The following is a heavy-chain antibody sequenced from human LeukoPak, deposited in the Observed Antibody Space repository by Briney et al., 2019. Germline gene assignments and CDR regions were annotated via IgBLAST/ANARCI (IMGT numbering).Heavy chain of an antibody. CDR2: IRNKVKNYAT. J-gene: IGHJ4*02. Sequence: PGGSLTLPCAASGFTFSESRMHWVPPPSGKGLEWVGSIRNKVKNYATEYAASVKSKFIIYRDDSQKTAYLQMNSLKTEVTALYFCTTIGSGNYYRDYWGQGTLVTVPS. CDR1: GFTFSESR. CDR3: TTIGSGNYYRDY. D-gene: IGHD3-10*01. V-gene: IGHV3-73*01.